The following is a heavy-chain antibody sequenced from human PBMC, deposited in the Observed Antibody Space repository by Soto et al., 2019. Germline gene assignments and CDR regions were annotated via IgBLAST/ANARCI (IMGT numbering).Heavy chain of an antibody. CDR2: ISAYNGNT. V-gene: IGHV1-18*01. J-gene: IGHJ4*02. CDR1: GYTFTSYG. CDR3: ARERGYGDYDSGY. Sequence: QVQLVQSGAEVKKPGASVKVSCKASGYTFTSYGISWVRQALGQWLEWMGWISAYNGNTNYAQKVQGRVTMTTDTTTITAYMELRSLRSDYTAVYYCARERGYGDYDSGYWGQGTLVPVSS. D-gene: IGHD4-17*01.